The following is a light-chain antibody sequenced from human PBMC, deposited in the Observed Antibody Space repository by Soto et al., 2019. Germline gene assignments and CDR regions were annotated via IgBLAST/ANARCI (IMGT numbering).Light chain of an antibody. J-gene: IGKJ5*01. CDR1: QNINNY. CDR2: DAS. V-gene: IGKV1-33*01. CDR3: QQYENLPT. Sequence: DSPMTQSPSSLSASVGDRVTITCQASQNINNYLNWYQQKPGRAPKLLIYDASNLEAGVPSRFRGSGSGTDFTFTISRLQPEDIATYYCQQYENLPTLGQGTRLEIK.